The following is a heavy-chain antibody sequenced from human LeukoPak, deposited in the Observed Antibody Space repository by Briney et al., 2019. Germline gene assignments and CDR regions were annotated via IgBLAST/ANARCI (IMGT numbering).Heavy chain of an antibody. CDR2: ISYDGSNK. CDR1: GVTFSSYA. V-gene: IGHV3-30-3*01. J-gene: IGHJ4*02. Sequence: GGSLRLSCAASGVTFSSYAMYWVRQAPGKGLDWVAVISYDGSNKYYAGSVKGRFTISRDNSKNTLYLQMNSLRAEDTAMYFCATGYSAWSFGYWGQGTLVTVSS. D-gene: IGHD6-19*01. CDR3: ATGYSAWSFGY.